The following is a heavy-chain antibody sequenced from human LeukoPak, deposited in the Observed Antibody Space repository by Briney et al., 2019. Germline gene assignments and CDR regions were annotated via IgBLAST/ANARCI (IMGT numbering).Heavy chain of an antibody. CDR3: SKERQSSSWLYYGMDV. D-gene: IGHD6-13*01. J-gene: IGHJ6*02. Sequence: GRSLRLSCAASGFTLSSFGIHWVRQAPGKGLEWVAVISYDGSNKYYADSVKGRFTISRDNTKNTLYLQMNSLRPEDTAVYYCSKERQSSSWLYYGMDVWGQGTTVTVSS. CDR2: ISYDGSNK. V-gene: IGHV3-30*18. CDR1: GFTLSSFG.